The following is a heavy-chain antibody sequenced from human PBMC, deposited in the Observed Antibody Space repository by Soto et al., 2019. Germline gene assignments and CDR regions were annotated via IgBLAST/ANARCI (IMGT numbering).Heavy chain of an antibody. D-gene: IGHD3-10*01. Sequence: PLETLSLTCTVSGCSLVNYYLILIRPPPGKGLEWIGEINHSGSTNYNPSLKSRVTISVDTSKNQFSLKLSSVTAADTAVYYCARPSGVPGAAPATAVNWFDPWGQGTLVTVSS. CDR1: GCSLVNYY. CDR2: INHSGST. J-gene: IGHJ5*02. CDR3: ARPSGVPGAAPATAVNWFDP. V-gene: IGHV4-34*01.